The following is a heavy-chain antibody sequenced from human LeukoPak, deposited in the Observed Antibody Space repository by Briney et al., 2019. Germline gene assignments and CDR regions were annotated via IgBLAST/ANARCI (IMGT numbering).Heavy chain of an antibody. Sequence: SGPTLVNPTQTLTLTCTFSGFSLSPSGMCVNWIRQPPGKALEWLARIDWDDDKYYNTSLKTRLTISKDTSKNQVVLTMTNMDPVDTATYYCARMQRTAPGRGYYYYTMDVWGQGTTVTVSS. J-gene: IGHJ6*02. CDR2: IDWDDDK. CDR3: ARMQRTAPGRGYYYYTMDV. D-gene: IGHD6-13*01. V-gene: IGHV2-70*11. CDR1: GFSLSPSGMC.